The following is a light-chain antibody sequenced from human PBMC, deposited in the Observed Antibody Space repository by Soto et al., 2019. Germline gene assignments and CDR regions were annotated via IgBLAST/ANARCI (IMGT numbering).Light chain of an antibody. CDR2: GAS. Sequence: PGERATLSCRASQSVSSNVAWYQQIPGQTPRLLIYGASTRATTIPVRFSGSGSGTEFTLTISSLQSEDFAVYYCHQYDDGPYTFGQGTKVDNK. V-gene: IGKV3-15*01. J-gene: IGKJ2*01. CDR3: HQYDDGPYT. CDR1: QSVSSN.